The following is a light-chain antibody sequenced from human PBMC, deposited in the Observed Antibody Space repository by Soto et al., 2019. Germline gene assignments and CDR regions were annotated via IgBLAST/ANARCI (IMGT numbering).Light chain of an antibody. V-gene: IGLV2-8*01. CDR3: SSYSGSNHFV. Sequence: SVLTQPASASGSPGQSVTISCTGTISDVGGYSYVSWYQQHPRKAPKLMIYEGSERPSGVPDRFSGSKYRNTASLTVSGLQAEADADYYCSSYSGSNHFVFGTGTKVTV. CDR1: ISDVGGYSY. J-gene: IGLJ1*01. CDR2: EGS.